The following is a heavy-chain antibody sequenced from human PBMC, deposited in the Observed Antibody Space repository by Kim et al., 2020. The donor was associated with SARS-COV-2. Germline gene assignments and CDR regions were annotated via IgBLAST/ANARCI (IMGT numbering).Heavy chain of an antibody. CDR1: GGSISSYY. D-gene: IGHD3-10*01. V-gene: IGHV4-4*07. J-gene: IGHJ5*02. Sequence: SETLSLTCTVSGGSISSYYWSWIRQPAGKGLEWIGRIYTSGSTNYNPSLKSRVTMSVDTSKNQFSLKLSSVTAADTAVYYCARDLDTMVRGVIAPLLNWFDPWGQGTLVTVSS. CDR2: IYTSGST. CDR3: ARDLDTMVRGVIAPLLNWFDP.